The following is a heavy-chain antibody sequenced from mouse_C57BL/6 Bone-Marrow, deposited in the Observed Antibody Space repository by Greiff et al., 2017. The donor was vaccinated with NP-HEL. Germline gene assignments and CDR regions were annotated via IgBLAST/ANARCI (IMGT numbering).Heavy chain of an antibody. CDR1: GYTFTSYW. D-gene: IGHD2-13*01. J-gene: IGHJ2*01. CDR3: ARWDGDRDY. CDR2: IHPNSGST. V-gene: IGHV1-64*01. Sequence: QVQLKQPGAELVKPGASVKLSCKASGYTFTSYWMHWVKQRPGQGLEWIGMIHPNSGSTNYNEKFKSKATLTEDKSSSTAYMQLSSLTSEDSAVYYCARWDGDRDYWGQGTTLTVSS.